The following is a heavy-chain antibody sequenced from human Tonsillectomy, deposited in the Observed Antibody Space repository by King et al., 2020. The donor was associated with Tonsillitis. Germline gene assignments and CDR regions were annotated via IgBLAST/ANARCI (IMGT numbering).Heavy chain of an antibody. Sequence: VQLVESGGGVVQPGRSLRLSCAASGFTFSSYAMHWVRQAPGKGLEWVAVISYDGSDKYYAVSVKGRFTISRDNSKNTLYLRMNSLRAEDTALYYCARDLDYYDSSGYFYYWGQGTLVTVSS. D-gene: IGHD3-22*01. J-gene: IGHJ4*02. CDR3: ARDLDYYDSSGYFYY. CDR2: ISYDGSDK. CDR1: GFTFSSYA. V-gene: IGHV3-30*04.